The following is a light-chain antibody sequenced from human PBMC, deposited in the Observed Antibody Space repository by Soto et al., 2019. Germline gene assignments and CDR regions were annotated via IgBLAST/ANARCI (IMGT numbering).Light chain of an antibody. CDR3: CSYAGSVV. J-gene: IGLJ2*01. V-gene: IGLV2-23*01. CDR1: SSDFVSYNL. Sequence: QSALTQPASVSGSPGQSITISCTGTSSDFVSYNLVSWYQQHPGKAPKLMIYEDSKRPSGVSNRFSGSKSGNTASLTISGLQAEDEADYYCCSYAGSVVFGGGTNLTAL. CDR2: EDS.